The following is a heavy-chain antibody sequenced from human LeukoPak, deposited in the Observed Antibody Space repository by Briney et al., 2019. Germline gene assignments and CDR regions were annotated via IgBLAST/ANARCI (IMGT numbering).Heavy chain of an antibody. CDR2: IYYSGSA. CDR3: AAAGGGHYYDSSGYVY. D-gene: IGHD3-22*01. V-gene: IGHV4-59*01. J-gene: IGHJ4*02. Sequence: SETLSLTCTVSGGSISSYYWSWIRQPPGKGLEWIGYIYYSGSATYNPSLKSRVTISLDTSKNQFSLKLSSVTAADTAVYYCAAAGGGHYYDSSGYVYWGQGTLVTVSS. CDR1: GGSISSYY.